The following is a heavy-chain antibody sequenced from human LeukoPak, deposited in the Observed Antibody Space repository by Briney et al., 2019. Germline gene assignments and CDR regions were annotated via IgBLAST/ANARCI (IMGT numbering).Heavy chain of an antibody. CDR3: ARPLCSSTDCHPRECSDP. CDR2: MNPNSGNT. D-gene: IGHD2-2*01. V-gene: IGHV1-8*01. CDR1: GYTFTNYD. Sequence: GASVKVSCKTSGYTFTNYDINWVRQATGQGLEWMGWMNPNSGNTGYAQKFQGRVTMTRNTSISTAYMELSSLRSEDTAVYDCARPLCSSTDCHPRECSDPGGRGPRVPVPS. J-gene: IGHJ5*02.